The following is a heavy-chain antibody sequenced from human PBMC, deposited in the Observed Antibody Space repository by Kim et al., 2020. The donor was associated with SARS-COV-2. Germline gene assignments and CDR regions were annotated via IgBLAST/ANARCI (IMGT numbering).Heavy chain of an antibody. CDR3: ARLPRTHYGSGSANPTYYFDY. Sequence: SETLSLTCTVSGGSLSSSAYYWGWIRQPPGKGLEWVGSIYNSGSTYYNPSLKSRVTIYVDTSKNQFSLKLRSVTAADTGVYYCARLPRTHYGSGSANPTYYFDYWGQGTLVTVSS. CDR1: GGSLSSSAYY. J-gene: IGHJ4*02. V-gene: IGHV4-39*01. CDR2: IYNSGST. D-gene: IGHD3-10*01.